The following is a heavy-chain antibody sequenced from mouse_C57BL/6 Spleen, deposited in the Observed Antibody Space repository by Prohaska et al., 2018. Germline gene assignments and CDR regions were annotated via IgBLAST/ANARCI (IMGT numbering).Heavy chain of an antibody. CDR3: ASRYYGSSYLAY. J-gene: IGHJ3*01. CDR1: GYTFTSYW. Sequence: AELVMPGASVKLSCKASGYTFTSYWMHWVKQRTGQGLEWIGETDPSDSYTNYNQKFKGKATLTVDKSSSTAYMQPSSLTSEDSAVYYCASRYYGSSYLAYWGQGTLVTVSA. V-gene: IGHV1-69*01. D-gene: IGHD1-1*01. CDR2: TDPSDSYT.